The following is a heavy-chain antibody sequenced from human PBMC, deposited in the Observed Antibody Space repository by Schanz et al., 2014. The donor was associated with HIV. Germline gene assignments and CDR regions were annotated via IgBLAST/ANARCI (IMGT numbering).Heavy chain of an antibody. Sequence: EVQLLESGGGLVQPGGSLRLSCVASGFIFSNHAMSWVRQAPGKGLEWVSSISGSSTYIYYADLVKGRFTISRDNAKKSLYLQMNSLRAEDTAVYYCARDRISTVGAPHFDLWGQGTLVTVSS. V-gene: IGHV3-21*01. CDR3: ARDRISTVGAPHFDL. CDR1: GFIFSNHA. D-gene: IGHD1-26*01. J-gene: IGHJ4*02. CDR2: ISGSSTYI.